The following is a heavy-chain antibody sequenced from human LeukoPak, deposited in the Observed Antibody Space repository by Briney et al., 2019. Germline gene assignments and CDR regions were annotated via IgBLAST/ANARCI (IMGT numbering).Heavy chain of an antibody. D-gene: IGHD1-1*01. V-gene: IGHV4-34*01. CDR2: INHSGST. CDR3: ARGGGTGTYRDTPYYFDY. Sequence: SETLSLTCAVYGGSFSGYYWSWIRQPPGKGLEWIGEINHSGSTNYNPSLKSRVTISVDTSKNQFSLKLSSVTAADTAVYYCARGGGTGTYRDTPYYFDYWGQGTLVTVSS. J-gene: IGHJ4*02. CDR1: GGSFSGYY.